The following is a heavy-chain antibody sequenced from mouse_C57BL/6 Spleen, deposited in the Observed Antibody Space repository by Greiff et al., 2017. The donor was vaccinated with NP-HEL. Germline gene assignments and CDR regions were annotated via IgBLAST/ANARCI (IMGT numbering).Heavy chain of an antibody. CDR2: IHPNSGST. Sequence: QVQLQQPGAELVKPGASVKLSCKASGYTFTSYWMHWVKQRPGQGLEWIGMIHPNSGSTNYNEKFKSKATLPVDKSSSTAYMQLSSLTSEDAAVYYCARSGNFYFDYWGQGTTLTVSS. CDR1: GYTFTSYW. CDR3: ARSGNFYFDY. J-gene: IGHJ2*01. D-gene: IGHD2-1*01. V-gene: IGHV1-64*01.